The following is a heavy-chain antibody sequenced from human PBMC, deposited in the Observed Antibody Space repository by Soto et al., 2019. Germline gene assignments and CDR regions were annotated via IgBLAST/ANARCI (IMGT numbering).Heavy chain of an antibody. CDR2: IILPFGTP. CDR1: GGTFSNYA. J-gene: IGHJ4*02. Sequence: QVRLEQSEAEVKKPGSSVKVSCKASGGTFSNYAISWVRQAHGQGLEWMGVIILPFGTPNYAQTFQGRVTITADESMTTAYMELSGLRSEDTAVYYCARGPDYEGYFDYWGRGTLVTVSS. V-gene: IGHV1-69*12. CDR3: ARGPDYEGYFDY. D-gene: IGHD4-17*01.